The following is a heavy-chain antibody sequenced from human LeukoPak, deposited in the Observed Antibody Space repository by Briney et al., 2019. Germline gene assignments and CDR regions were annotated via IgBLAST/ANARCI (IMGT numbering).Heavy chain of an antibody. V-gene: IGHV3-21*04. CDR2: ISSSSSYI. CDR1: GFTFSSYS. J-gene: IGHJ5*02. D-gene: IGHD6-19*01. Sequence: PGGSLRLSCAASGFTFSSYSMNWVRQAPGKGLEWVSSISSSSSYIYYADSVKGRFTISRDNAKNSLYLQMNSLRAEDTAVYYCARERYSSGSNWFDPWGQGTLVTVSS. CDR3: ARERYSSGSNWFDP.